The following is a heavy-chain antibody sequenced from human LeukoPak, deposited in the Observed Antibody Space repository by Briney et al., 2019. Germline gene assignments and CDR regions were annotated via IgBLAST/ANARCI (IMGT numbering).Heavy chain of an antibody. CDR1: GFTFSSYW. CDR3: ARYGSWSELEYYFDY. CDR2: IKQDGSEK. J-gene: IGHJ4*02. D-gene: IGHD6-6*01. V-gene: IGHV3-7*03. Sequence: GGSLRLSCAASGFTFSSYWMSWVRQAPGKGLEWVANIKQDGSEKYYVDSVKGRFTISRDNAKNSLYLQMNSLRAEDTAVYYCARYGSWSELEYYFDYWGQGTLVAVSS.